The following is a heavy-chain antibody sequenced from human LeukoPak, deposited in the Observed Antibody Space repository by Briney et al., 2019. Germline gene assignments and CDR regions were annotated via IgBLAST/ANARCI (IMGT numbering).Heavy chain of an antibody. CDR1: GYTFTGYY. D-gene: IGHD2-2*02. J-gene: IGHJ4*02. V-gene: IGHV1-2*06. CDR3: AREYLRSTSCYTCGRFGY. Sequence: ASVKVSCKASGYTFTGYYMHWVRQAPGQGLEWMGRINPNSGDTNYAQKFQGRVTMTGDTSISTAYMELSRLRSDDTAVYYCAREYLRSTSCYTCGRFGYWGQGTLVTVSS. CDR2: INPNSGDT.